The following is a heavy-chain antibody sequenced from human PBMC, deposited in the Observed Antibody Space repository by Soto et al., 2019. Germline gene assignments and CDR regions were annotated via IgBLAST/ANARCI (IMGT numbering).Heavy chain of an antibody. CDR1: GDSISGSQW. CDR3: ARVISSRDEYSDS. V-gene: IGHV4-4*02. CDR2: ISHTGTT. J-gene: IGHJ4*02. D-gene: IGHD2-2*01. Sequence: VQPQESGPGLLKPSETLSLTCAVSGDSISGSQWWRWFRLPPGKGLEWIGEISHTGTTNYNPTLKSRVTMSVAKPTHQTSLILTSVTAADTAGYYCARVISSRDEYSDSGGQGTVVTVSP.